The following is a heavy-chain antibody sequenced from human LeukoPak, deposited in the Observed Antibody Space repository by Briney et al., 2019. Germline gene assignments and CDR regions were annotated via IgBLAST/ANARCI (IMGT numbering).Heavy chain of an antibody. J-gene: IGHJ4*02. V-gene: IGHV3-7*01. Sequence: GGSLRLSCAASGFTFSSYWMSWVRQAPGKGLEWVANIKQDGSEKYYVDSVKGRFTISRGNAKTSLYLQMNSLRAEDTAVYYCARDIGMAAAFDYWGQGTLVTVSS. CDR2: IKQDGSEK. CDR3: ARDIGMAAAFDY. D-gene: IGHD6-13*01. CDR1: GFTFSSYW.